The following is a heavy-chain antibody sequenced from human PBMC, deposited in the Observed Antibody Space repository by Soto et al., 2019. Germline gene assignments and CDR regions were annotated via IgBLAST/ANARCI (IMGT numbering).Heavy chain of an antibody. CDR1: GFTFSSYS. CDR2: ISSSSSTI. CDR3: ASYRMVRGNYYYYGMDV. J-gene: IGHJ6*02. V-gene: IGHV3-48*02. D-gene: IGHD3-10*01. Sequence: GGSLRLSCAASGFTFSSYSMNWVRQAPGKGLEWVSYISSSSSTIYYADSVKGRFTISRDNAKNSLYLQMNSLRDEDTAVYYCASYRMVRGNYYYYGMDVWGQGTTVTVSS.